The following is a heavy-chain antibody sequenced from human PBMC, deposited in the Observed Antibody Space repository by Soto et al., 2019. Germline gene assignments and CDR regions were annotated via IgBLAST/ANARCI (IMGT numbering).Heavy chain of an antibody. J-gene: IGHJ4*02. CDR1: GFTFSSYW. D-gene: IGHD1-26*01. Sequence: GGSLRLSCAVSGFTFSSYWMHWVRQAPEKGLVWVSRINDDGSSPGYADSVKGRFTISRDNAKNTLYLQMNSLRAEDTAVYYCARVETSGPLPDYWGQGTLVTVSS. CDR3: ARVETSGPLPDY. CDR2: INDDGSSP. V-gene: IGHV3-74*01.